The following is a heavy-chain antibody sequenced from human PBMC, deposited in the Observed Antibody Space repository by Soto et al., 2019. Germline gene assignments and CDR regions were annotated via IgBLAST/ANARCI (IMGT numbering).Heavy chain of an antibody. V-gene: IGHV5-51*01. CDR3: ARQQSAVVTAPSVH. CDR1: GYNFSTYW. CDR2: IYPDDSDT. J-gene: IGHJ4*02. D-gene: IGHD5-18*01. Sequence: GESLNISCKGSGYNFSTYWIAWVRQMPGKGLEWMGIIYPDDSDTRYSPSFKGQVTMSADKSISTAYLQWSSLKASDTALYYCARQQSAVVTAPSVHWGQGTLVTVSS.